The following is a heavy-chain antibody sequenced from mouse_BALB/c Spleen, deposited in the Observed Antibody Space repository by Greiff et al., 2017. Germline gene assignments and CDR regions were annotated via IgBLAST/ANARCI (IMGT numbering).Heavy chain of an antibody. V-gene: IGHV1-4*01. J-gene: IGHJ4*01. CDR2: INPSGGYT. CDR1: GYTFTSYT. CDR3: ARSGMDY. D-gene: IGHD1-3*01. Sequence: VKLQQSGAELARPGASVKMSCKASGYTFTSYTMHWVNQRPGQGLEWIGYINPSGGYTNYNQKFKDKATMTADKSSSTAYMQLSSLTSEDSAVYYCARSGMDYWGQGTSVTVSS.